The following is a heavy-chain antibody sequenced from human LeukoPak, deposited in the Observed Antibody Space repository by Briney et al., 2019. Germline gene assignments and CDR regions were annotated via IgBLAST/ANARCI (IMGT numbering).Heavy chain of an antibody. V-gene: IGHV1-69*04. Sequence: GASVKVSCKVSGGTFSTYVITWVRQAPGQGLEWMGRVIPILGIAKYAQKFQGRVTISADKSTSTAYMEMSSLRSGDTAVYYCAREYDSRGYDDLDEWGQGTLVTVSS. CDR3: AREYDSRGYDDLDE. D-gene: IGHD3-22*01. J-gene: IGHJ4*02. CDR1: GGTFSTYV. CDR2: VIPILGIA.